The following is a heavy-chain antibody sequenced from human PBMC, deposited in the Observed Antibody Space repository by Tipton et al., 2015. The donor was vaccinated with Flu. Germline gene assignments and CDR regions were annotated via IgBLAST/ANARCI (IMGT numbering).Heavy chain of an antibody. CDR1: GVSITDYY. V-gene: IGHV4-4*07. CDR2: IYGRGSA. CDR3: ARDDGTKSRNGMDV. J-gene: IGHJ6*02. Sequence: TLSLTCSVSGVSITDYYWTWIRQPAGKELEWIGRIYGRGSANYNPSLKSRVTMSVDTSKNQLSLKLRSVTAADTAVYFCARDDGTKSRNGMDVWGQGTTVTVSS. D-gene: IGHD1-1*01.